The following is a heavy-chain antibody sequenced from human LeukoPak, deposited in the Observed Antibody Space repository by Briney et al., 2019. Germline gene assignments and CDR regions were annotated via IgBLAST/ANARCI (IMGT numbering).Heavy chain of an antibody. V-gene: IGHV4-61*01. J-gene: IGHJ4*02. CDR1: GGSVSSGSYY. D-gene: IGHD3-22*01. Sequence: SETLSLTCTVSGGSVSSGSYYWSWIRQPPGKGLEWIGYIYYSGSTNYNPSLKSRVTISVDTSKNQFSLKLSSVTAADTAVYYCARVGGYYDSSGNTPFDYWGQGTLVTVSS. CDR2: IYYSGST. CDR3: ARVGGYYDSSGNTPFDY.